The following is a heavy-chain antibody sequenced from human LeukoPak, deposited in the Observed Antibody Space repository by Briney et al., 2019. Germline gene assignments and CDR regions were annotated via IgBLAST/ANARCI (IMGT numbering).Heavy chain of an antibody. CDR3: AKDTWQFAPDYYYYMDV. V-gene: IGHV3-43*01. Sequence: PGGSLRLSCAASGFTFDDYTMHWVRQAPGKGLEWVSLISWDGGSTYYADSVKGRFTISRDNSKNSLYLQMNSLRAEDTALYYCAKDTWQFAPDYYYYMDVWGKGTTVTVSS. D-gene: IGHD2-21*01. CDR2: ISWDGGST. J-gene: IGHJ6*03. CDR1: GFTFDDYT.